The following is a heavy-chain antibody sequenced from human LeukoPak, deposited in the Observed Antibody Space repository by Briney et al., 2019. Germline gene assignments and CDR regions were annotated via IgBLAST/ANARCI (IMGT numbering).Heavy chain of an antibody. V-gene: IGHV3-23*01. D-gene: IGHD1-26*01. CDR3: AKLSGVVVGATGS. CDR2: ISGSGGSP. Sequence: GGSLRLSCAASGFTFSSYAMSGVRQAPGKGLEWVSAISGSGGSPYYADSVKGRFTISRDNSKNTLYLQMNSLRAEDTAVYYCAKLSGVVVGATGSWGQGTLVTVSS. J-gene: IGHJ4*02. CDR1: GFTFSSYA.